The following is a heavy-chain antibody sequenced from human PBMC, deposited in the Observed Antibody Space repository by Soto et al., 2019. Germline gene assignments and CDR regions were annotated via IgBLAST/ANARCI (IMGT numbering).Heavy chain of an antibody. V-gene: IGHV4-59*01. Sequence: LETLSLTCAVSGGSLSSYYLSWIRQPPGKGLEWIGYIYYSGSTNYNPSLKSRVTISVDTSKNQFSLKLSSVTAADTAVYYCAATGGGYCISTSCYGWFDPWGQGTLVTVSS. J-gene: IGHJ5*02. CDR1: GGSLSSYY. D-gene: IGHD2-2*01. CDR3: AATGGGYCISTSCYGWFDP. CDR2: IYYSGST.